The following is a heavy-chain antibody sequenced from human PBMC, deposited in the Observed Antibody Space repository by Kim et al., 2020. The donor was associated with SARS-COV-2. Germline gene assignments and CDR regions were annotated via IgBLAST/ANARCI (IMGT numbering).Heavy chain of an antibody. V-gene: IGHV3-74*01. D-gene: IGHD5-12*01. CDR1: GFTLSGYW. J-gene: IGHJ5*02. Sequence: GGSLRLSCVASGFTLSGYWMNWVRQPPGKGLVWVSRINSDGRRTNYADDVKGRFTISRDNAKNTLYLQMNSLRVEDTAVYYCTRGSAGSGYGWWFGPWGQGALVTVS. CDR3: TRGSAGSGYGWWFGP. CDR2: INSDGRRT.